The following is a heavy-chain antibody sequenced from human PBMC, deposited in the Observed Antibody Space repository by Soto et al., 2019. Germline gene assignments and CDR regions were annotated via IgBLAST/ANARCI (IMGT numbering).Heavy chain of an antibody. D-gene: IGHD2-8*01. Sequence: QVQLVQSAAEVKKPGSSVKVSCKASEGTFSSYAISWVRQAPGQGLEWMGGIIPIFGTANYAQKSQGRVTITADESTSTAYMELSSLRSEDTAVYYCARVPFCTNVVCYFDYWGQGTLVTVSS. CDR1: EGTFSSYA. CDR2: IIPIFGTA. V-gene: IGHV1-69*01. J-gene: IGHJ4*02. CDR3: ARVPFCTNVVCYFDY.